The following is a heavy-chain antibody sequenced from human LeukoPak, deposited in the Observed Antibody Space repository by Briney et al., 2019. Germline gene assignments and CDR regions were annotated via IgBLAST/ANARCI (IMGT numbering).Heavy chain of an antibody. CDR3: AKGSGSYLSPLYYFDY. J-gene: IGHJ4*02. CDR2: ISGSGGST. V-gene: IGHV3-23*01. Sequence: PGGSLRLSCAASGFTFSSYAMSWVRQAPGKGLEGVSAISGSGGSTYYADSVKGRFTISRDNSKNTLYLQMNSLRAEDTAVYYCAKGSGSYLSPLYYFDYWGQGTLVTVSS. CDR1: GFTFSSYA. D-gene: IGHD1-26*01.